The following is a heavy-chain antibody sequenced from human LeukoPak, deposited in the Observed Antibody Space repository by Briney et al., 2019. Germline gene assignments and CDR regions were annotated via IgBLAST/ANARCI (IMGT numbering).Heavy chain of an antibody. Sequence: GGSLRLSRASSGFPLCVYFISCIRPAPGERVECGSYITNRGSTIYYADSVKGRFPISRDNPKNSRYLQMTTLRAQGTAVYYFARGGYGDYGHYYYYGMDVWGQGTTVTVSS. CDR2: ITNRGSTI. CDR1: GFPLCVYF. D-gene: IGHD4-17*01. J-gene: IGHJ6*02. V-gene: IGHV3-11*01. CDR3: ARGGYGDYGHYYYYGMDV.